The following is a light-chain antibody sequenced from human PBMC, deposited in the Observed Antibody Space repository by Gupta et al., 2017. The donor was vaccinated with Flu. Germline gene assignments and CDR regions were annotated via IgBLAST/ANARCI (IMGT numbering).Light chain of an antibody. CDR2: KVS. CDR1: QSLVFSDGYTY. Sequence: DVVMTQSPLSLPVTLGQPASISCRSSQSLVFSDGYTYLNWFQQRPGQSPRRLIYKVSNRDSGVPDRFSGSGSGTDSTLKISRVEAEDVGVYYCRQRKYWPRTFGQGTKVEIK. CDR3: RQRKYWPRT. J-gene: IGKJ2*01. V-gene: IGKV2-30*01.